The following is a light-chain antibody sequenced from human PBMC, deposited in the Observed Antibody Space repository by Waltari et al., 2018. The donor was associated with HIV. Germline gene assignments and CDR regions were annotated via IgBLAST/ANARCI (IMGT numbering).Light chain of an antibody. Sequence: DPVSVTCRASQNINIYLNWYQQKPGKVPKLLIYGASTLQSGVPSRFSGGGSGTDFTLTISSLQPEDFATYFCQQSYTSPSLTFGQGTRLEIK. CDR3: QQSYTSPSLT. V-gene: IGKV1-39*01. CDR1: QNINIY. J-gene: IGKJ5*01. CDR2: GAS.